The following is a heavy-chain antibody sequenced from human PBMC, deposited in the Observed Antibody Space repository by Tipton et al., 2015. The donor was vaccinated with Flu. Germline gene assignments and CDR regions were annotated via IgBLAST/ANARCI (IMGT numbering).Heavy chain of an antibody. Sequence: TLSLTCAVSGYSISSGYYWGWVRQPPGKGLEWIGTIYHSGSTYYNPSLKSRLTMSVDTSKNQFSLKLCSVTAADTAVYYCSRHTGDSVRGVIDYWGQGTLITV. CDR2: IYHSGST. CDR3: SRHTGDSVRGVIDY. CDR1: GYSISSGYY. D-gene: IGHD3-10*02. J-gene: IGHJ4*02. V-gene: IGHV4-38-2*01.